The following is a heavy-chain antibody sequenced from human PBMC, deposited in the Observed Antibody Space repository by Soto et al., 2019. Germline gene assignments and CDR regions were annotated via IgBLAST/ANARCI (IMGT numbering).Heavy chain of an antibody. CDR3: AREIVAATSY. CDR2: IIPSFGTA. V-gene: IGHV1-69*01. Sequence: QVQLVQSGAEVKKPGSSVKVSCKASGGTFSSYAISWVRQAPGQGLEWMGGIIPSFGTANYAQKFQGRVTITADESTSTAYMELISLRSEYTTVYYFAREIVAATSYWGQGTLVTVSS. CDR1: GGTFSSYA. D-gene: IGHD1-26*01. J-gene: IGHJ4*02.